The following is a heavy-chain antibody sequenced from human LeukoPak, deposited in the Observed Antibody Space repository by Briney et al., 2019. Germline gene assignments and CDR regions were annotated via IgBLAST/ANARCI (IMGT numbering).Heavy chain of an antibody. Sequence: GASVKVSCKASGYTFTGYYMHWVRQAPGQGLEWMGWINPNSGGTNYAQKFQGRVTMTRDTSISTAYMELSRLRSDDTAVYYCATVSSRAGSTWYAPPDYWGQGTLVTVSS. CDR3: ATVSSRAGSTWYAPPDY. V-gene: IGHV1-2*02. CDR2: INPNSGGT. J-gene: IGHJ4*02. D-gene: IGHD6-13*01. CDR1: GYTFTGYY.